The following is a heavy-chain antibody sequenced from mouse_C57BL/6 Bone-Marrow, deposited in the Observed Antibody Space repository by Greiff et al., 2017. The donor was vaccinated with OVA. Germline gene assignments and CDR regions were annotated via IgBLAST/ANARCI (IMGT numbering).Heavy chain of an antibody. J-gene: IGHJ3*01. Sequence: VQLQQSGAELVRPGTSVKMSCKASGYTFTNYWIGWAKQRPGHGLEWIGDIYPGGGYTNYNEKFKGKATLTAYKSSSTAYMQFSSLTSEDSAIYYCARYPWFAYWGQGTLVTVSA. V-gene: IGHV1-63*01. CDR3: ARYPWFAY. CDR1: GYTFTNYW. CDR2: IYPGGGYT.